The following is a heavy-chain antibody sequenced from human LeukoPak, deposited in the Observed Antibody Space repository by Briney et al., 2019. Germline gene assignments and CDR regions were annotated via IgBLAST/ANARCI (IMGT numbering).Heavy chain of an antibody. J-gene: IGHJ5*02. CDR1: GFTFDDYT. Sequence: PGGSLRLSCAASGFTFDDYTMHWVRQAPGKGLEWVSLISWDGGSTYYADSVKGRFTISRDNNKNSLYLQMSSLRTEDTALYYRAKARYCSSTSCPDNWFDPWGQGTLVTVSS. V-gene: IGHV3-43*01. CDR3: AKARYCSSTSCPDNWFDP. D-gene: IGHD2-2*01. CDR2: ISWDGGST.